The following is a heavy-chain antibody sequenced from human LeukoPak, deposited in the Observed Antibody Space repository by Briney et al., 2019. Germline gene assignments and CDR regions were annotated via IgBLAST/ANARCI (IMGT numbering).Heavy chain of an antibody. CDR3: ATPSFDSLLYYFDY. J-gene: IGHJ4*02. V-gene: IGHV1-24*01. D-gene: IGHD3-9*01. Sequence: VASVKVSCKVSGYTLTELSMHWVRQAPGKGLEWMGGFDPEDGETIYAQKFQCRVTMTEDTSTDTAYMELSSLRSEDTAVYYCATPSFDSLLYYFDYWGQGTLVTVSS. CDR1: GYTLTELS. CDR2: FDPEDGET.